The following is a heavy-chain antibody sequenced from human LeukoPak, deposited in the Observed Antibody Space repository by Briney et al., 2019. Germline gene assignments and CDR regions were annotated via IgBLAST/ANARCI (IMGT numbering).Heavy chain of an antibody. CDR3: ARATNYYDSSGYQLGGY. Sequence: GGSLRLSCTASGFTFSSYAMNWVRQAPGKGLEWVSGIGAGGTFTYYADSVKGRFTISRDNSRNTLYLQMNSLRAEDTAVYYCARATNYYDSSGYQLGGYWGQGTLVTVSS. D-gene: IGHD3-22*01. CDR2: IGAGGTFT. V-gene: IGHV3-23*01. J-gene: IGHJ4*02. CDR1: GFTFSSYA.